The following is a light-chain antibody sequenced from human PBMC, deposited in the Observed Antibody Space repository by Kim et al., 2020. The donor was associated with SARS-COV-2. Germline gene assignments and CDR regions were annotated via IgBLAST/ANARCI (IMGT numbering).Light chain of an antibody. Sequence: LSPGVRATLSCRASPSVSSSYLAWYQQKPGQAPRLLLPDASSRATGIPDRFSGSGSGTDFSLTISRLEPEDFAVYYCQHYGSSLYTFGQGTKLEIK. V-gene: IGKV3-20*01. CDR2: DAS. CDR3: QHYGSSLYT. J-gene: IGKJ2*01. CDR1: PSVSSSY.